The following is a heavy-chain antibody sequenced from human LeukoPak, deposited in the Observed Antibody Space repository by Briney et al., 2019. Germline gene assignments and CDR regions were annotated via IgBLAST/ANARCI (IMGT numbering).Heavy chain of an antibody. Sequence: PGGSLRLSCVASGFTFSSYGMHWVRQAPGKGPEWVALISYDGGDKYYVDSVKGRLTISRDNSKNTMYLQMNSLRAEDTAVYYCAKVRYSSGWPEFDYWGQGTLVTVSS. J-gene: IGHJ4*02. V-gene: IGHV3-30*18. D-gene: IGHD6-19*01. CDR2: ISYDGGDK. CDR1: GFTFSSYG. CDR3: AKVRYSSGWPEFDY.